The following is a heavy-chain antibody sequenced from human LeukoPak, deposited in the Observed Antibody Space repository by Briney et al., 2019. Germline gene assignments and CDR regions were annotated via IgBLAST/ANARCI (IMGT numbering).Heavy chain of an antibody. CDR1: GGCISTYY. CDR2: IYDSVNT. V-gene: IGHV4-59*08. Sequence: SETLSLTCTVSGGCISTYYWSWIRQPPGKGLEWIGYIYDSVNTKYNPSLKSRVTISVDTSKNQLSLKLSSVTAADTAVYYCARHVPYYDSDFPAWGMDVWGQGTTVTVSS. CDR3: ARHVPYYDSDFPAWGMDV. J-gene: IGHJ6*02. D-gene: IGHD3-16*01.